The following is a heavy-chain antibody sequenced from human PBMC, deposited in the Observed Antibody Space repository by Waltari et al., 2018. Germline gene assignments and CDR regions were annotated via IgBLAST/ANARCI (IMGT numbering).Heavy chain of an antibody. D-gene: IGHD2-15*01. Sequence: QVQLQESGPGLVKSSQTLSLTCTVSGGSIRSGDHYWNWIRQSPGKGLEWIGYVYYTGSTHYNPSLKSRLNISVDTSKSQFTLSLYSVTAADTAVYYCARDRGPGEYYYGMDVWGQGTTVIVSS. J-gene: IGHJ6*02. CDR2: VYYTGST. V-gene: IGHV4-30-4*01. CDR3: ARDRGPGEYYYGMDV. CDR1: GGSIRSGDHY.